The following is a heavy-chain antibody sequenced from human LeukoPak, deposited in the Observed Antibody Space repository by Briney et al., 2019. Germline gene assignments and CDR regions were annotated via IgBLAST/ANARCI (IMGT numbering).Heavy chain of an antibody. CDR1: GGSISSSPYY. J-gene: IGHJ4*02. D-gene: IGHD3-22*01. V-gene: IGHV4-39*01. CDR3: AKHPGTLVIITGTEIDF. Sequence: PSETLSLTCTVSGGSISSSPYYWGWIRQSPEKGLEWIGHMYYGEKTYCNPSLKSRVTISLDTSRNQFSLKVNSVTAADTAVYYCAKHPGTLVIITGTEIDFWGRGTLVTVSS. CDR2: MYYGEKT.